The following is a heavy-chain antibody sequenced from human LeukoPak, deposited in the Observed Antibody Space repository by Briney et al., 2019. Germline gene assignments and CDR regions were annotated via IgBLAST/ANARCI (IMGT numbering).Heavy chain of an antibody. V-gene: IGHV4-61*02. CDR1: GGSISSGSYY. Sequence: PSETLSLTCTVSGGSISSGSYYWSWIRQPAGKGLEWIGRIYTSGSTNYNPSLKSRVTMSVDTSKNQISLELKSVTAADTAVYYCARDAVIGELLWFGDGFDPWGQGTLVSVSS. J-gene: IGHJ5*02. D-gene: IGHD3-10*01. CDR3: ARDAVIGELLWFGDGFDP. CDR2: IYTSGST.